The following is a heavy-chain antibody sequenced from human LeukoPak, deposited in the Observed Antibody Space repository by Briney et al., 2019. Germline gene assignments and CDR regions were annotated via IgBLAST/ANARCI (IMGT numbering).Heavy chain of an antibody. CDR3: ARNYNSGWSNYFYYMDV. J-gene: IGHJ6*03. Sequence: GGSLRLSCAASGFTFSTYSMNWVRQAPGKGLEWVSSISSGSSYIYYADSVKGRSTISRDNAKNSLYLQMNSLRAEDTAVYYCARNYNSGWSNYFYYMDVWGKGTTVTVSS. V-gene: IGHV3-21*01. D-gene: IGHD6-19*01. CDR2: ISSGSSYI. CDR1: GFTFSTYS.